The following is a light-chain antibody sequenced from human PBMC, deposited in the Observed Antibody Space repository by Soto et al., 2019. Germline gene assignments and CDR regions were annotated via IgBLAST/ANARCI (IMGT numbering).Light chain of an antibody. CDR1: QSVSNK. Sequence: EVVMTQSPATLSVSPGERATLSCRASQSVSNKLAWYQHRPGQAPRLLIFRASSRASGIPARFSGSGFGTESTLTISSLQSEDFALYYCQQYNSWPPSTFGQGTRLEIK. CDR2: RAS. J-gene: IGKJ5*01. V-gene: IGKV3-15*01. CDR3: QQYNSWPPST.